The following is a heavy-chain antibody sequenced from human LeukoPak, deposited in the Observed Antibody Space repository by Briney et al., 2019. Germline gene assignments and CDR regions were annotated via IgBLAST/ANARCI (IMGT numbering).Heavy chain of an antibody. CDR3: AKDLHHWSGIDY. Sequence: PGGSLRLSCAASGFTFSTNAMNWVRQAPGKGLEWVSGIGSDGRAFYTDSVKGRFTISRDNSKNTLYLQMNSLRAEDTAIYYCAKDLHHWSGIDYWGQGTLVTVSS. CDR2: IGSDGRA. J-gene: IGHJ4*02. D-gene: IGHD3-3*01. CDR1: GFTFSTNA. V-gene: IGHV3-23*01.